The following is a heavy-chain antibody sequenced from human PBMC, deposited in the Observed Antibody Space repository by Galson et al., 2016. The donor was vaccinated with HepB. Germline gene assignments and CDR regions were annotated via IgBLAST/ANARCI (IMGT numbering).Heavy chain of an antibody. D-gene: IGHD2-21*01. CDR2: ISSSGSTI. CDR1: GFTFSDYY. CDR3: ARDYILWGFDY. J-gene: IGHJ4*02. V-gene: IGHV3-11*01. Sequence: SLRLSCAASGFTFSDYYMHWIRQAPGKGLEWVSYISSSGSTIYYADSVKGRFTISRDNAKNSVYLQMNSLRAEDTAVYYCARDYILWGFDYRGQGTLVTVSS.